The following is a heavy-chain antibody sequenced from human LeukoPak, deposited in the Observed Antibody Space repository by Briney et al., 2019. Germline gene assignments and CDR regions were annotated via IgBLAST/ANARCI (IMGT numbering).Heavy chain of an antibody. D-gene: IGHD3-22*01. CDR2: ISAYNGNT. CDR3: ARAPYYDSNYFDY. V-gene: IGHV1-18*01. Sequence: ASVKVSCKASGYTFTSYGISWVRQAPGQGLEWMGWISAYNGNTNYAQKLQGRVTMTTDTSTSTVYMELSSLRSEDTAVYYCARAPYYDSNYFDYWGQGTLVTVSS. J-gene: IGHJ4*02. CDR1: GYTFTSYG.